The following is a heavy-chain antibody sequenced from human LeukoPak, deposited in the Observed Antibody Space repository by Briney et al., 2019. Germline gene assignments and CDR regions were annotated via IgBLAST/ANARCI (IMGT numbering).Heavy chain of an antibody. CDR1: GVSISNYY. Sequence: SETLSLTCTVSGVSISNYYWSWIRQPPGKGLEWIGSIYDSGSPNYNPSLKSRVTISVDTSKNQFSLKLSSVTAADTAVYYCARETSQKGAHYMDVWGKGTTATISS. CDR3: ARETSQKGAHYMDV. D-gene: IGHD3-16*01. CDR2: IYDSGSP. V-gene: IGHV4-59*01. J-gene: IGHJ6*03.